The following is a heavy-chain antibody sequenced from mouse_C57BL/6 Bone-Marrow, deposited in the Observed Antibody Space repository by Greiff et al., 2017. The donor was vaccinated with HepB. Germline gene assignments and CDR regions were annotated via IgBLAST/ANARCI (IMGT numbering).Heavy chain of an antibody. CDR3: AENSAGSSSFRYFDV. V-gene: IGHV2-5*01. D-gene: IGHD1-1*01. CDR2: IWRGGST. Sequence: VQLQQSGPGLVQPSQSLSITCTVSGFSLTSYGVHWVRQSPGKGLEWLGVIWRGGSTDYNAAFMSRLSITKDNSKSQVFFKMNSLQADDTAIYYCAENSAGSSSFRYFDVWGTGTTVTVSS. J-gene: IGHJ1*03. CDR1: GFSLTSYG.